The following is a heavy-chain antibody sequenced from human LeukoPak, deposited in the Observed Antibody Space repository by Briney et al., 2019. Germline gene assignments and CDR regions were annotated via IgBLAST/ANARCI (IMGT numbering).Heavy chain of an antibody. CDR2: INHSGST. Sequence: PSETLSLTCTVSGGSISSYYWSWIRQPPGKGLEWIGEINHSGSTNYNPSLKSRVTISVDTSKNQFSLKLSSVTAADTAVYYCARGRGSVYYFDYWGQGTLVTVSS. CDR1: GGSISSYY. J-gene: IGHJ4*02. CDR3: ARGRGSVYYFDY. D-gene: IGHD5-12*01. V-gene: IGHV4-34*01.